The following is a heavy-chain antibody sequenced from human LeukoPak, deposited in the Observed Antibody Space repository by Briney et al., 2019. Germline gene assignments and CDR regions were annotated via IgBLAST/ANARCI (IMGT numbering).Heavy chain of an antibody. CDR3: ARDKILYSSGWYVGYGSDY. CDR2: IYYSGST. V-gene: IGHV4-38-2*02. D-gene: IGHD6-19*01. CDR1: GYSISSGYY. Sequence: PSETLSLTCTVSGYSISSGYYWGWIRQPPGKGLEWIGSIYYSGSTYYDPSLKSRVTISVDTSKNQFSLKLSSVTAADTAVYYCARDKILYSSGWYVGYGSDYWGQGTLVTVSS. J-gene: IGHJ4*02.